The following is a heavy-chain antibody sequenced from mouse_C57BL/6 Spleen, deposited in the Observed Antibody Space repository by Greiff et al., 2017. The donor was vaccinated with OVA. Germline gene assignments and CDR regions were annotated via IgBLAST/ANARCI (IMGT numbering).Heavy chain of an antibody. V-gene: IGHV1-15*01. J-gene: IGHJ2*01. D-gene: IGHD2-2*01. CDR2: IDPETGGT. CDR1: GYTFTDYE. CDR3: PRNWLDYFDY. Sequence: QVHVKQSGAELARPGASVTLSCKASGYTFTDYEMHWVKQTPVHGLEWIGAIDPETGGTAYNQKFKGKAILTADKSSSTAYMELRSLTSEDSAVYYCPRNWLDYFDYWGQGTTLTVSS.